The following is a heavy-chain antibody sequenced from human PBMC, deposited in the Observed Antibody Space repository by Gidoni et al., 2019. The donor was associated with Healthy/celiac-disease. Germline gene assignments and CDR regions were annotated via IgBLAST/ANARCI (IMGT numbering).Heavy chain of an antibody. CDR1: GFTFSGSA. D-gene: IGHD3-10*01. CDR2: SRSKANSYAT. CDR3: TRLGYGSGSYADY. Sequence: EVQLVESGGGLVQPGGSLKLSCAASGFTFSGSAMHWVRQASGKGLEWVGSSRSKANSYATAYAAAVKGRFTISRDDSKNTAYLQMNSLKTEDTAVYYCTRLGYGSGSYADYWGQGTLVTVSS. V-gene: IGHV3-73*01. J-gene: IGHJ4*02.